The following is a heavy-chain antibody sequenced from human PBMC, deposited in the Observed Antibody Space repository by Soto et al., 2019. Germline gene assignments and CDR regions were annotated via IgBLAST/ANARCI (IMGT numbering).Heavy chain of an antibody. CDR3: APTYYYDSSGYYYVHS. D-gene: IGHD3-22*01. J-gene: IGHJ4*02. CDR1: GFSLSTSGVG. Sequence: SGPTLVNPTQTLTLTCTFSGFSLSTSGVGVGWIRQPPGKALEWLALIYWDDDKRYSPSLKSRLTITKDTSKNQVVLTMTNMDPVDTATYYCAPTYYYDSSGYYYVHSWGQGTLVTVSS. V-gene: IGHV2-5*02. CDR2: IYWDDDK.